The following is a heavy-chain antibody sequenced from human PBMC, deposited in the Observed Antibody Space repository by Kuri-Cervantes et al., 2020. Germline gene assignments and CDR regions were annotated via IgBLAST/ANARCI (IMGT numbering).Heavy chain of an antibody. V-gene: IGHV4-59*01. CDR3: ATLGSFGVVGY. CDR1: GGSISRYY. J-gene: IGHJ4*02. Sequence: SETLSLTCTVSGGSISRYYWSWIRQPPGKGLEWIGYIYYSGSTNYNPTLKSRVAISVDTSKNHLPLKLNSVTAADTAVHYCATLGSFGVVGYWGQGTLVTVSS. CDR2: IYYSGST. D-gene: IGHD3-3*01.